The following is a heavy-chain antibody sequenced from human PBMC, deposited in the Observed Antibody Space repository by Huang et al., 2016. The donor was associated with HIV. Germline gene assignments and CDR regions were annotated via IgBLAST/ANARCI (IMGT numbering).Heavy chain of an antibody. CDR3: ARRSAFYRLDY. CDR1: GFTFSDYY. CDR2: ISSSDNSI. Sequence: QVQLVESGGGLVKPGGSLRLSCAASGFTFSDYYMSWLRQTPGKGLEWISYISSSDNSIYYADSVKGRFTISRDDAKNSLYLQMNSLRADDTAVYYCARRSAFYRLDYWGQGTLVTVSS. J-gene: IGHJ4*02. D-gene: IGHD3-10*01. V-gene: IGHV3-11*01.